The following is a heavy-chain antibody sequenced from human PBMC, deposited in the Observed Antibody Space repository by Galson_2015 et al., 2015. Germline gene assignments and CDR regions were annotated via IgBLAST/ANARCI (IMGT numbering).Heavy chain of an antibody. CDR2: IYYSGST. J-gene: IGHJ5*02. CDR3: ARQDWDSSGWYYGGFVGFRFDP. Sequence: SETLSLTCTVSGGSISSSSYYWGWIRQPPGKGLEWIGSIYYSGSTYYNPSLKSRVTISVDTSKNQFSLKLSSVTAADTAVYYCARQDWDSSGWYYGGFVGFRFDPWGQGTLVTVSS. CDR1: GGSISSSSYY. D-gene: IGHD6-19*01. V-gene: IGHV4-39*01.